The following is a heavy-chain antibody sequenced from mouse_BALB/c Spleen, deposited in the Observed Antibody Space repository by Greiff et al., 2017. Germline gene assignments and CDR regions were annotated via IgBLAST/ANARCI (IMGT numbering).Heavy chain of an antibody. J-gene: IGHJ3*01. V-gene: IGHV5-17*02. D-gene: IGHD3-2*02. CDR3: AREAFAY. CDR2: ISSGSSTI. Sequence: EVHLVESGGGLVQPGGSRKLSCAASGFTFSSFGMHWVRQAPEKGLEWVAYISSGSSTIYYADTVKGRFTISRDNPKNTLFLQMTSLRSEDTAMYYCAREAFAYWGQGTLVTVSA. CDR1: GFTFSSFG.